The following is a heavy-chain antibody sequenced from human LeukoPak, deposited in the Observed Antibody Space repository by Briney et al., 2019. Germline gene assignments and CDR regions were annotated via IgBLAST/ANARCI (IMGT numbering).Heavy chain of an antibody. CDR3: ARGQNTPMVRGVIFDY. J-gene: IGHJ4*02. CDR1: GYTFTIYA. Sequence: ASVKVSFKGSGYTFTIYAMHWVRQAPGQRLEWMGWINAGNGNTKYSQKFQGRVTITRDTSASTAYMELSSLRSEDTAVYYCARGQNTPMVRGVIFDYWGQGTLVTVSS. D-gene: IGHD3-10*01. V-gene: IGHV1-3*01. CDR2: INAGNGNT.